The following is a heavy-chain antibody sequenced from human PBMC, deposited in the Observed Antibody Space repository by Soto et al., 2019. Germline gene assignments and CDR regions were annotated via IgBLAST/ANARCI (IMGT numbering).Heavy chain of an antibody. CDR1: GFTFSSYS. CDR3: ARDKLRMKYYYYGMDV. CDR2: IYSGGST. Sequence: GGSLRLSCAASGFTFSSYSMNWVRQAPGKGLEWVSVIYSGGSTYYADSVKGRLTISRDNSKNTLYLQMNSLRAEDTAVYYCARDKLRMKYYYYGMDVWGHGTTVTVSS. D-gene: IGHD1-7*01. V-gene: IGHV3-53*01. J-gene: IGHJ6*02.